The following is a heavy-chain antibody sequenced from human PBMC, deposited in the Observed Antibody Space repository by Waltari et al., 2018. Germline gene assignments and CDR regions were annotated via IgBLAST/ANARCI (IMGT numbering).Heavy chain of an antibody. Sequence: QVQLQQSGPGLVKPPQTLPLTCAISGDRVPSNLAAWNWIRQSPSRGLEWLGRTYYRSKWYSDYSLAVQGRVTINPVTSTNQFSLQLNSVTPEDTAVYYCARDLGWAREFFDFWGQGTLVTVSS. J-gene: IGHJ4*02. CDR2: TYYRSKWYS. CDR1: GDRVPSNLAA. CDR3: ARDLGWAREFFDF. D-gene: IGHD3-10*01. V-gene: IGHV6-1*01.